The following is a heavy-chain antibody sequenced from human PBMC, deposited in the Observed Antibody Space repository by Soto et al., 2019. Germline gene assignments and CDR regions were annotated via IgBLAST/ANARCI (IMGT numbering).Heavy chain of an antibody. J-gene: IGHJ4*02. V-gene: IGHV3-20*04. CDR3: ARSGYCSSTSCHFDY. Sequence: GGSLRLSCAASGFTFGDYGMSWVRQAPGKGLEWVSGINWNGGSTGYADSVKGRFTISRDNAKNSLYLQMNSLRAEDTALYYCARSGYCSSTSCHFDYWGQGTLVTVSS. D-gene: IGHD2-2*01. CDR2: INWNGGST. CDR1: GFTFGDYG.